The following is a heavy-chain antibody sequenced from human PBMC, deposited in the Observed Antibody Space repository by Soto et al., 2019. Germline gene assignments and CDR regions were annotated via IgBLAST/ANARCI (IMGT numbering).Heavy chain of an antibody. J-gene: IGHJ4*02. CDR1: GFTFSSYS. D-gene: IGHD6-13*01. V-gene: IGHV3-21*01. CDR2: ISSSSSYI. CDR3: ARDREQLFDY. Sequence: GGSLRLSCAASGFTFSSYSMNWVRQAPGKGLEWVSSISSSSSYIYYADSVKGRFTISRDNAKNSLYLQMNSLRAEATAVYYCARDREQLFDYWGQGTLVTVSA.